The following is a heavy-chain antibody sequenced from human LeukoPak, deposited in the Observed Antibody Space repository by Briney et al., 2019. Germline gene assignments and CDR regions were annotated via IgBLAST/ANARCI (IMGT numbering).Heavy chain of an antibody. J-gene: IGHJ6*03. CDR3: ARSKEGIAVAGTRYYYYYYMDV. CDR2: ISGSSSYI. CDR1: GFTFSSYS. V-gene: IGHV3-21*01. Sequence: GGSLRLSCAASGFTFSSYSMNWVRQAPGKGLEWVSSISGSSSYIYYADSVKGRFTISRDNAKNSLYLQMNSLRAEDTAVYYCARSKEGIAVAGTRYYYYYYMDVWGKGTTVTVSS. D-gene: IGHD6-19*01.